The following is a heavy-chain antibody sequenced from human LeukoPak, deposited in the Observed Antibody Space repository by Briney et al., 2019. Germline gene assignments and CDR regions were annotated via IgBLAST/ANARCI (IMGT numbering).Heavy chain of an antibody. CDR1: GFTFNNYW. D-gene: IGHD6-6*01. CDR2: IKNDGSFI. V-gene: IGHV3-74*01. J-gene: IGHJ4*02. CDR3: ARDPERSRYSSSGRVDY. Sequence: GGSLRLSCVASGFTFNNYWMHWVRQAPGKGLVWVSRIKNDGSFISYADSVKGRFTVSRDNAKNTLYLQMNSLRAEDTAVYYCARDPERSRYSSSGRVDYWGQGTLVTVSS.